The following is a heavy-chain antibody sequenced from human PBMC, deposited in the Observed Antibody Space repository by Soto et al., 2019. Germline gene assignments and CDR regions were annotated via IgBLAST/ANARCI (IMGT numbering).Heavy chain of an antibody. Sequence: PXGSLRLSCSASGFTFDDYTMHWVRQAPGKGLEWVSLISWDGGSTYYADSVKGRFTISRDNSKNSLYLQMNSLRAEDTAVYYCAKEVGATTGYYYGMDVWGQGTTVTVSS. D-gene: IGHD1-26*01. J-gene: IGHJ6*02. CDR1: GFTFDDYT. CDR3: AKEVGATTGYYYGMDV. V-gene: IGHV3-43*01. CDR2: ISWDGGST.